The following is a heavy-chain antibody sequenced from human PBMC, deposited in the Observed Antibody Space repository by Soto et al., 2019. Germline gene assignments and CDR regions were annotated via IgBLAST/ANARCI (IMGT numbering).Heavy chain of an antibody. Sequence: QVQLQESGPGLVKPSGTLSLTCTVSGASISSTSSHDWWSWVRQPPGKGLEWIGEIYHSGSTNYNPAPKSRVPMSVDKSKNQFSLKLSSVTAADTAVYYCAKMVGATLVDYWGQGSLVTVSS. CDR2: IYHSGST. CDR1: GASISSTSSHDW. D-gene: IGHD1-26*01. CDR3: AKMVGATLVDY. J-gene: IGHJ4*02. V-gene: IGHV4-4*02.